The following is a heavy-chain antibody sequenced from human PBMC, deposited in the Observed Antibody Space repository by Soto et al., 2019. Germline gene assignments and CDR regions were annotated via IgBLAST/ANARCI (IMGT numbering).Heavy chain of an antibody. V-gene: IGHV1-69*13. D-gene: IGHD6-13*01. Sequence: GASVKVSFKASGYTFSSYAIRRERQAPVQGLEWMGGIIPIFGTANYAQKFQGRVTMTADESTSTAYMELSSLRSEDTAVYYCARDPRESSSSRNYHYYYGMDVWRQGTTVTV. CDR2: IIPIFGTA. CDR1: GYTFSSYA. J-gene: IGHJ6*02. CDR3: ARDPRESSSSRNYHYYYGMDV.